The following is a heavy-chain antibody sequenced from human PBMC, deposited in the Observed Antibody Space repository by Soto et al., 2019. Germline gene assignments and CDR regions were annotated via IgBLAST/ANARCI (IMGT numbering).Heavy chain of an antibody. D-gene: IGHD2-2*01. CDR2: IIPIFGTA. CDR1: GGTFSSYA. CDR3: ARDGGVGICSSNSCPFDF. Sequence: QVQLVQSGAEVKKPGSSVKVSCKASGGTFSSYAISWVRQAPGQGLEWMGGIIPIFGTANYAQKFQGRVTITADDSKSTAYLEMSRLRAEDTAVYYCARDGGVGICSSNSCPFDFWGQGTLVTVSS. J-gene: IGHJ4*02. V-gene: IGHV1-69*01.